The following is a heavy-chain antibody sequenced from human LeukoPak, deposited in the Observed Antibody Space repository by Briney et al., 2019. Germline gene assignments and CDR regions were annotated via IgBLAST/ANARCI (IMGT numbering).Heavy chain of an antibody. CDR1: GGSISSSNW. CDR2: IYHSGST. J-gene: IGHJ4*02. Sequence: SETLSLTCTVSGGSISSSNWWSWVRQPPGKGLEWIGEIYHSGSTNYNPSLKSRVTISVDKSKNQFSLKLSSVTAADTAVYYCAREPNLTGYYYYFDYWGQGTLVTVSS. CDR3: AREPNLTGYYYYFDY. D-gene: IGHD3-9*01. V-gene: IGHV4-4*02.